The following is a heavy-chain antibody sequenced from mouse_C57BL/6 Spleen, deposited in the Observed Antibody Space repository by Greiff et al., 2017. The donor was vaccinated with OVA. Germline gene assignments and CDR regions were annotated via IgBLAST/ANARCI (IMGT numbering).Heavy chain of an antibody. V-gene: IGHV1-7*01. CDR3: ARGFGINTVVATDYAMDY. CDR1: GYTFTSYW. J-gene: IGHJ4*01. CDR2: INPSSGYT. D-gene: IGHD1-1*01. Sequence: VQLQQSGAELAKPGASVKLSCKASGYTFTSYWMHWVKQRPGQGLEWIGYINPSSGYTKYNQKFKDKATLTADTSSSTAYMQLSSLTYEDSAVYYCARGFGINTVVATDYAMDYWGQGTSVTVSS.